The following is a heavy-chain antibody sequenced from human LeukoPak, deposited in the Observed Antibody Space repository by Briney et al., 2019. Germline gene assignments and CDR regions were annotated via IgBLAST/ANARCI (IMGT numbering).Heavy chain of an antibody. CDR3: ARHQYYYDSSGLNWFDP. D-gene: IGHD3-22*01. J-gene: IGHJ5*02. Sequence: GESLKISCQASGYNFDTYWIGWVRQKAGKGLEWVAIIYPGDSDTKYTPSFEGQVTVSADKSISTAYLQWSSLKASDTAMYYCARHQYYYDSSGLNWFDPWGQGTLVTVSS. CDR1: GYNFDTYW. V-gene: IGHV5-51*01. CDR2: IYPGDSDT.